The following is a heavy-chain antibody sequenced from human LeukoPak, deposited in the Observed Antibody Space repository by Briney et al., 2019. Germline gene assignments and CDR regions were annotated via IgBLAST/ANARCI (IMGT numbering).Heavy chain of an antibody. V-gene: IGHV3-30*02. CDR3: AKDEDYGDYLDYYGMDV. CDR1: GFTFSNYG. CDR2: IRDEGSNK. J-gene: IGHJ6*02. Sequence: GGSLRLSCAASGFTFSNYGMHWVRQAAGKGLELVAFIRDEGSNKYYADSVKGRFTMSRDNSKNTLYMQMNSLTAEDTAVYYCAKDEDYGDYLDYYGMDVWGQGTTVTVSS. D-gene: IGHD4-17*01.